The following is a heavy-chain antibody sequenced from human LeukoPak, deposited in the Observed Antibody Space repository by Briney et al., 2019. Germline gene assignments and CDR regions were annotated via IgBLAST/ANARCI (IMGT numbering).Heavy chain of an antibody. V-gene: IGHV5-10-1*01. J-gene: IGHJ4*02. CDR2: IDPSDSYT. CDR3: ARQAEWLRLGSFDY. CDR1: GYSFTSYW. Sequence: GESLMIFCKGSGYSFTSYWISWVRQMPGKGLEWMGRIDPSDSYTNYSPSFQGHVTISADKSISTAYLQWSSMKASDTAMYYCARQAEWLRLGSFDYWGQGTLVTVSS. D-gene: IGHD5-12*01.